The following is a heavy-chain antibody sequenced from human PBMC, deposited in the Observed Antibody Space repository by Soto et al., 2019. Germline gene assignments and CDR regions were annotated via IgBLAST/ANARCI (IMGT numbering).Heavy chain of an antibody. D-gene: IGHD6-19*01. Sequence: SETLSLTCAFYVVSFSGYYWSWIRHPPGKGLEWIGEINHSGSINYNPSLKSRVTISVDTSKNQFSLKLSSVTAADTAVYYCARELVMYSSGWYVHYYYYGMDVWGQGTTVTVSS. CDR1: VVSFSGYY. J-gene: IGHJ6*02. CDR3: ARELVMYSSGWYVHYYYYGMDV. V-gene: IGHV4-34*01. CDR2: INHSGSI.